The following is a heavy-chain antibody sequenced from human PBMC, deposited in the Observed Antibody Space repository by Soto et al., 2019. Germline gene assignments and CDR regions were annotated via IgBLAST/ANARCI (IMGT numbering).Heavy chain of an antibody. CDR3: ARAVGKHIVVVTASVWFDP. Sequence: QVPLVQSGAEVKKPGASVKVSCKASGYTFTSYGISWVRQAPGQGLEWMGWISAYNGNTNYAQKLQGRVTMTTDTSTSTAYMELRSLRSDDTAVYYCARAVGKHIVVVTASVWFDPWGQGTLVTVSS. V-gene: IGHV1-18*01. J-gene: IGHJ5*02. CDR2: ISAYNGNT. D-gene: IGHD2-21*02. CDR1: GYTFTSYG.